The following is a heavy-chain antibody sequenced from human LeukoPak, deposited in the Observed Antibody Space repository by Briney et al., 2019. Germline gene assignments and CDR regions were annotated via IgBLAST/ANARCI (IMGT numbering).Heavy chain of an antibody. Sequence: GRPLRLSCAASGFTFRNHAIHWVRQAPGKGVEWLAVMSDDGSSKYYGVSVKGPFIISRDNSKHTLYLQMNSLRAEETAVYFCARGHSGSYWLIDYWGQGTLVIVSS. CDR3: ARGHSGSYWLIDY. CDR2: MSDDGSSK. D-gene: IGHD1-26*01. CDR1: GFTFRNHA. V-gene: IGHV3-30-3*01. J-gene: IGHJ4*02.